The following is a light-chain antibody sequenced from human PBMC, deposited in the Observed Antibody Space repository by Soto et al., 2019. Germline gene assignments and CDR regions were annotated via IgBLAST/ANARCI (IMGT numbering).Light chain of an antibody. CDR1: SSDVGAYNY. CDR2: EVS. Sequence: QSALTQPASVSGSPGQSITISCTGTSSDVGAYNYVSWYRQHPGKAPKLMISEVSNRSSGVSNRFSGSKSGNTASLTISGLQAEDEADYYCSSYTSSSTLVFGGGTKLTVL. CDR3: SSYTSSSTLV. V-gene: IGLV2-14*01. J-gene: IGLJ2*01.